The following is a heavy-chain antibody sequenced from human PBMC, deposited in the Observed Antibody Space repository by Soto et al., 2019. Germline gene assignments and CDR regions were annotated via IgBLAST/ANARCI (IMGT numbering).Heavy chain of an antibody. Sequence: EVQLVESGGGLVQPGGSLRLSCEASAFTVSSYWMSWVRQAAGKGLEWVANIKPDGSAKYSVDSVKGRFTSCRDNTKNSLCLQVSTLSAEATAIYYCARDYEFGFDIWGQGTLVTFSS. V-gene: IGHV3-7*01. CDR1: AFTVSSYW. D-gene: IGHD3-22*01. J-gene: IGHJ3*02. CDR2: IKPDGSAK. CDR3: ARDYEFGFDI.